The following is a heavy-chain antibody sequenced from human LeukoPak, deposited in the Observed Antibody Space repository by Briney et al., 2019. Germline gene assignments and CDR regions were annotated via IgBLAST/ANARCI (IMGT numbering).Heavy chain of an antibody. Sequence: KASETLSLTCAVYGGSFSGYYWSWIRQPPGKGLEWLGEIVHSGNTNYNPSLKSRVTISVDTSKNQFSLNLTSVTAADTAVYYCARFGSNTWYKGAFDIWGQGTMVTVAS. V-gene: IGHV4-34*12. D-gene: IGHD1-1*01. CDR1: GGSFSGYY. J-gene: IGHJ3*02. CDR3: ARFGSNTWYKGAFDI. CDR2: IVHSGNT.